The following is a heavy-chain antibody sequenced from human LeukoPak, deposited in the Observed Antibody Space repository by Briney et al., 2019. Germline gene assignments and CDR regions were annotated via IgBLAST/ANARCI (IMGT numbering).Heavy chain of an antibody. D-gene: IGHD6-19*01. CDR1: GGTFSSYA. J-gene: IGHJ5*02. CDR2: IIPIFGTA. CDR3: ARGRGSGWYEWFDP. V-gene: IGHV1-69*05. Sequence: SVKVSCKASGGTFSSYAISWVRQAPGQGLEWMGRIIPIFGTANYAQKFQGRVTITTDESTSTAYMELSSLRSEDTAVYYCARGRGSGWYEWFDPWGQGTLVTVSS.